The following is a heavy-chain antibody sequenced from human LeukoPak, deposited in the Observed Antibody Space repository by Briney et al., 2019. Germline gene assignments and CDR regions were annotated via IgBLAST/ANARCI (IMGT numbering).Heavy chain of an antibody. CDR1: GLTFSSYW. V-gene: IGHV3-74*01. CDR2: INSDGSST. Sequence: GGSLRLSCAASGLTFSSYWMHWVRQAPGKGLVWVSRINSDGSSTSYADSVKGRFTISRDNAKNTLYLQMNSLRAEDTAVYYCARVPDFWSGYLYWGQGTLVTVSS. CDR3: ARVPDFWSGYLY. J-gene: IGHJ4*02. D-gene: IGHD3-3*01.